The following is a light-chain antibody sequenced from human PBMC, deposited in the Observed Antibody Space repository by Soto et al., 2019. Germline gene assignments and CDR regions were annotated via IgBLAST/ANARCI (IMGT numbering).Light chain of an antibody. CDR2: EVS. V-gene: IGLV2-14*01. CDR1: SSDVGAYNY. Sequence: QSALTQPASVSGSAGQSITISCTGTSSDVGAYNYVSWYQQHPGKAPKLMIYEVSNRPSGVSNHFSGSKSGNTASLTISGLQAEDEADYYCSSYTISSTVFGTGTKLTVL. J-gene: IGLJ1*01. CDR3: SSYTISSTV.